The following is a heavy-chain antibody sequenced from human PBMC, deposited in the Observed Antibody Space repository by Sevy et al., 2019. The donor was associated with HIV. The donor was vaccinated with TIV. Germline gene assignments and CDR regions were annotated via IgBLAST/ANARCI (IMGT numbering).Heavy chain of an antibody. Sequence: SETLSLTCTVSGGSISSYYWSWIRQPPGKGLEWIGYIHYSGSTNYNPSLKSRVSISVDMSKNQFSLKLSSVTAADTAVYYCARSRDTMVDAFDIWGQGTMVTVSS. D-gene: IGHD3-10*01. CDR1: GGSISSYY. CDR2: IHYSGST. J-gene: IGHJ3*02. CDR3: ARSRDTMVDAFDI. V-gene: IGHV4-59*01.